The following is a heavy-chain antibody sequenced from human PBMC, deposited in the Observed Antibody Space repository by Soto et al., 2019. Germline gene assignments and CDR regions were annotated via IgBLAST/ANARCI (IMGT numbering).Heavy chain of an antibody. J-gene: IGHJ3*02. D-gene: IGHD2-21*01. CDR2: FDPEDGET. Sequence: QVQLVQSGAEVKKPGASVKVSCKVSGYTLTELSMHWVRQAPGKGLEWMGGFDPEDGETIYAQKFQGRVTMTEDTSTDTAYMGLSSLRSEDTAVYYCATDLRVSVIANDAFDIWGQGTMVTVSS. CDR3: ATDLRVSVIANDAFDI. CDR1: GYTLTELS. V-gene: IGHV1-24*01.